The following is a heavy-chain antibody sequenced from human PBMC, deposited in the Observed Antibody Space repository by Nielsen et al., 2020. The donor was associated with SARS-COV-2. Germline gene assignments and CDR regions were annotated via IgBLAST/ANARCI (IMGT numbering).Heavy chain of an antibody. CDR2: INTNTGNP. CDR3: ARESGVRVVRYFDL. CDR1: GYTFTSYA. J-gene: IGHJ2*01. D-gene: IGHD3-22*01. Sequence: ASVKVSCKASGYTFTSYAMNWVRQAPGQGLERMGWINTNTGNPTYAQGFTGRFVFSLDTSVSTAYLQISSLKAEDTAVYYCARESGVRVVRYFDLWGRGTLVTVSS. V-gene: IGHV7-4-1*02.